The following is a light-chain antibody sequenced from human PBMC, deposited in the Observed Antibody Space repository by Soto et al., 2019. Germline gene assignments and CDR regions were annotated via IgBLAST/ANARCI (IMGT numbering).Light chain of an antibody. V-gene: IGKV3-15*01. J-gene: IGKJ1*01. CDR2: DTS. CDR1: QFVSSR. CDR3: QEYIQWPPGM. Sequence: DIVVTQSPATLSASPGERVTLSCRASQFVSSRLAWYQQRPGQVPRLLIYDTSTMAPGISARFSGSGSGTEFTLPISSLQSEDFAVYYCQEYIQWPPGMFGPGTTVDIK.